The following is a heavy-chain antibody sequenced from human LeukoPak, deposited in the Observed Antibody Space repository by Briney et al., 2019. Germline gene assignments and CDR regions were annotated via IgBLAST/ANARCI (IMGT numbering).Heavy chain of an antibody. V-gene: IGHV3-9*03. J-gene: IGHJ1*01. CDR3: VKDSSSSPTEYFHH. CDR1: GFTFDGYA. CDR2: ISWNSENI. Sequence: GGSLRLSCAASGFTFDGYAMHWVRQAPGKGLEWVAGISWNSENIDYADSVKGRFTISRDDAKNSLYLQMKSLRGDDMAFYYCVKDSSSSPTEYFHHWGQGTLVTVSS. D-gene: IGHD2-2*01.